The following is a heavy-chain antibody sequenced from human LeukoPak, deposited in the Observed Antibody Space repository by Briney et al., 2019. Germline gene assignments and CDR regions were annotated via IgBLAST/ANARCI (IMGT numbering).Heavy chain of an antibody. CDR3: ARDRGGRDGYKFDY. J-gene: IGHJ4*02. CDR1: GFTFDNYG. V-gene: IGHV3-20*04. D-gene: IGHD5-24*01. Sequence: GGSLRLSCAASGFTFDNYGINWVRQAPGKGLEWVSRIHWNGGRTGYADSVKGRFTISRDNAKNSLYLQMNSLRVEDTALYYCARDRGGRDGYKFDYWGQGTLVTVSS. CDR2: IHWNGGRT.